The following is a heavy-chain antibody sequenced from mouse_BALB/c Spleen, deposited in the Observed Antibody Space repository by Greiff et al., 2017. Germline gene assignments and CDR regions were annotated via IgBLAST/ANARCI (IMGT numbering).Heavy chain of an antibody. CDR2: IDPSDSYT. CDR3: ARRGDPYYGNPYYAMDY. Sequence: QVQLQQPGAELVKPGASVKLSCKASGYTFTSYWMHWVKQRPGQGLEWIGEIDPSDSYTNYNQKFKGKATLTVDKSSSTAYMQLSSLTSEDSAVYYCARRGDPYYGNPYYAMDYWGQGTSVTVSS. V-gene: IGHV1-69*02. J-gene: IGHJ4*01. CDR1: GYTFTSYW. D-gene: IGHD2-10*01.